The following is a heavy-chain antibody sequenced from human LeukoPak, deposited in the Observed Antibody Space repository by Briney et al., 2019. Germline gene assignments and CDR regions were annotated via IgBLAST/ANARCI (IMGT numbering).Heavy chain of an antibody. D-gene: IGHD6-13*01. CDR3: ARGDSSSWYGAFDI. CDR1: GFTFSSYW. J-gene: IGHJ3*02. Sequence: PGGSLRLSCAASGFTFSSYWMHWVRQAPGKGLVWVSRINSDGSSTSYADSLKGRFTISRDNAKTTLYLQMNSLRAEDTAVYYCARGDSSSWYGAFDIWGQGTMVTVSS. CDR2: INSDGSST. V-gene: IGHV3-74*01.